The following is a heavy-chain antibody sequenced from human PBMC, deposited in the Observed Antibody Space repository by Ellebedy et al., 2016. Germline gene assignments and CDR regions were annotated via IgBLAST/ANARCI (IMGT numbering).Heavy chain of an antibody. CDR2: IKMDGSEI. Sequence: GESLKISXAASGFTISAYWMHWVRQAPGKGLMWVSRIKMDGSEIYYADSLKGRFIVSRDNTKNMLYLQMSSLRDEDTAVYYCASTLGDCSGGSCYPHYYYGMGVWGQGTTVAVSS. D-gene: IGHD2-15*01. CDR1: GFTISAYW. V-gene: IGHV3-74*01. J-gene: IGHJ6*02. CDR3: ASTLGDCSGGSCYPHYYYGMGV.